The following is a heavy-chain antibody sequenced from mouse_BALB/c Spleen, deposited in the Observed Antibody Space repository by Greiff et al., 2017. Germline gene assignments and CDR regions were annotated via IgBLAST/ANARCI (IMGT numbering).Heavy chain of an antibody. Sequence: VKLMESGAELMKPGASVKISCKATGYTFSSYWIEWVKQRPGHGLEWIGEILPGSGSTNYNEKFKGKATFTADTSSNTAYMQLSSLTSEDSAVYYCARRGSDVDRYFDVWGARSTVTVSA. J-gene: IGHJ1*01. CDR3: ARRGSDVDRYFDV. D-gene: IGHD1-1*02. CDR2: ILPGSGST. CDR1: GYTFSSYW. V-gene: IGHV1-9*01.